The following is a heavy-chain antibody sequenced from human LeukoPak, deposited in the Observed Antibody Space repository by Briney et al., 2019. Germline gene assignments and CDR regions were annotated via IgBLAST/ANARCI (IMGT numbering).Heavy chain of an antibody. CDR2: IYYSGST. CDR1: GGSISSYY. Sequence: PSETLSLTCTVSGGSISSYYWSWIRQPPGKGLEWIGYIYYSGSTNYNPSLKSRVTISLDTSKNHFSLKLSSVTAADTAVYYCARGDMTNGVYFDYWGRGTLVTVSS. CDR3: ARGDMTNGVYFDY. V-gene: IGHV4-59*01. J-gene: IGHJ4*02. D-gene: IGHD2-15*01.